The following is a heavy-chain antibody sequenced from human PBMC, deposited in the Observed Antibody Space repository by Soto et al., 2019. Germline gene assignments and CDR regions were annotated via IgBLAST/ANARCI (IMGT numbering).Heavy chain of an antibody. CDR1: GFTFSSYS. J-gene: IGHJ3*02. Sequence: EVQLVESGGGLVQSGGSLRLSCAASGFTFSSYSMNWVRQAPGKGLEWVSYISSSSSSIYYADSVKGRFTISRDNAKNSLYLQVNSLRAEDTAVYYWARETRPRTFDIWGQGTMVTVSS. V-gene: IGHV3-48*01. CDR3: ARETRPRTFDI. CDR2: ISSSSSSI.